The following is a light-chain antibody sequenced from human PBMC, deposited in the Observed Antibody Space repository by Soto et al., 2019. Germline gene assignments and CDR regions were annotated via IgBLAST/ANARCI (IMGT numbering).Light chain of an antibody. CDR2: GAS. CDR3: QQYGSSFWT. J-gene: IGKJ1*01. V-gene: IGKV3-20*01. Sequence: EIVLTQSPGTLSLSPGERATLSCRASQSLSSTYLAWYQQKPGQAPRLLIYGASSRATGIPDRFSGSGSGTDFTITISRLEPEDFAVYYCQQYGSSFWTFGQGTKVEIK. CDR1: QSLSSTY.